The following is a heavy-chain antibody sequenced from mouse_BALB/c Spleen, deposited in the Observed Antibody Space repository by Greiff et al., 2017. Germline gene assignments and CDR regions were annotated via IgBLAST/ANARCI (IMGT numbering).Heavy chain of an antibody. V-gene: IGHV5-12-1*01. CDR1: GFAFSSYD. Sequence: EVKVVESGGGLVKPGGSLKLSCAASGFAFSSYDMSWVRQTPEKRLEWVAYISSGGGSTYYPDTVKGRFTISRDNAKNTLYLQMSSLKSEDTAMYYCARRGYYRYDDDWGQGTLVTVSA. J-gene: IGHJ3*01. CDR3: ARRGYYRYDDD. D-gene: IGHD2-14*01. CDR2: ISSGGGST.